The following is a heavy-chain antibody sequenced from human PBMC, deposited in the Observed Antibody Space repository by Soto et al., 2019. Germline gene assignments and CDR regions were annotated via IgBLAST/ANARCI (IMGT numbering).Heavy chain of an antibody. CDR3: ARGPTTVMTGAFDI. CDR1: GGSISGGGYY. D-gene: IGHD4-17*01. V-gene: IGHV4-31*03. J-gene: IGHJ3*02. CDR2: IYYIGST. Sequence: TSETLSLTCSVSGGSISGGGYYWSWIRQHPGKGLEWIGYIYYIGSTYYNPSFKSRLTMSVDTSENQLSLKLSSVTAADTAVYYCARGPTTVMTGAFDIWGQGTMVTVSS.